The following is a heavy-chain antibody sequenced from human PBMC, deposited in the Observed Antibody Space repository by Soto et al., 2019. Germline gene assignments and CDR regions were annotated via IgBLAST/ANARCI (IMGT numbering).Heavy chain of an antibody. V-gene: IGHV3-23*01. CDR1: GFTFSSYA. Sequence: PGGSLRLSCAASGFTFSSYAMNWVRQAPGKGLECVSAISGSGGSTYYADSVKGRFTISRDSSKNTLYLQMNSLRAEDTAVYYCAKGNSWSPALVLDIWGQGTMVTVSS. J-gene: IGHJ3*02. CDR2: ISGSGGST. CDR3: AKGNSWSPALVLDI. D-gene: IGHD1-7*01.